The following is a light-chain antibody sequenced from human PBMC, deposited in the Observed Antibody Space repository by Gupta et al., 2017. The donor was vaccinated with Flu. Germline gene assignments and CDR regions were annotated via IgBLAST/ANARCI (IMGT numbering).Light chain of an antibody. CDR1: SSDVGRSDS. J-gene: IGLJ1*01. CDR3: SSYTSISTFYV. Sequence: QSALTQPASVSGSPGQSITISFTGTSSDVGRSDSVSWYQQHPGKAPKLLIYDVSNRPSGVSSRFSGSKSGNTASLTISGLQAEDETDYYCSSYTSISTFYVFGTGTKVTVL. CDR2: DVS. V-gene: IGLV2-14*01.